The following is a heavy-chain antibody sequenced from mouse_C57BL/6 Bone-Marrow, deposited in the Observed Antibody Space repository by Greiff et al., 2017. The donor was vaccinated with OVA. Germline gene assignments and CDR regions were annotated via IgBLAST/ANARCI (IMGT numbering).Heavy chain of an antibody. CDR1: GYTFTNYW. D-gene: IGHD1-1*01. CDR3: AHSGSRHSLHY. CDR2: IAPSDSYI. V-gene: IGHV1-59*01. Sequence: QVQLQQPGAELVRPGTSVKLSCKASGYTFTNYWMHWVKQRPGQGLEWIGVIAPSDSYINYNQKFKGRATLTVDTSSSTAYMHLSSLTTEDSAVYYCAHSGSRHSLHYWGQGTSLAVSS. J-gene: IGHJ2*02.